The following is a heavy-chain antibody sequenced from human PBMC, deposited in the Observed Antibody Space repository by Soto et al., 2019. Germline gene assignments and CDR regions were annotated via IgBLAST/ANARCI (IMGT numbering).Heavy chain of an antibody. D-gene: IGHD6-19*01. V-gene: IGHV1-69*12. CDR2: IIPMFGTA. Sequence: QVQLVQSGSEVKKPGSSVKVSCKASGGTFSSYAISWVRQPPGQGPEWMGGIIPMFGTAKYAQKFQGRVTITADESTSTAYMELRSLRSEDTAVYYCAQTLGLAVAGPGRFDLWGRGTLVTVSS. J-gene: IGHJ2*01. CDR1: GGTFSSYA. CDR3: AQTLGLAVAGPGRFDL.